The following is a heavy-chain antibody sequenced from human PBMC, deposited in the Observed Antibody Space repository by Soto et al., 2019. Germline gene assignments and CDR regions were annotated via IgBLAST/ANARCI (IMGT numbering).Heavy chain of an antibody. CDR1: GFSLSTSGVG. CDR3: AHSQKFRYFWSGYYPNVASFDY. CDR2: IYWDDDK. V-gene: IGHV2-5*02. D-gene: IGHD3-3*01. J-gene: IGHJ4*02. Sequence: QITLKESGPTLVKPTQTLTLTCTFSGFSLSTSGVGVGWIRQPPGKALEWLALIYWDDDKRYSPSLKSRLTITEDTSKNQVVLTMTNMDPVDTATYYCAHSQKFRYFWSGYYPNVASFDYWGQGTLVTVSS.